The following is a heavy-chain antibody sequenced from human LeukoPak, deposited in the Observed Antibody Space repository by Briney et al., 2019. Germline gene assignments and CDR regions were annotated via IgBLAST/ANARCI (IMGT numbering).Heavy chain of an antibody. CDR2: ISYDGSNK. Sequence: PGGSLRLSCAASGFTFSDYGMHWVRQAPGKGLDWVAVISYDGSNKYYADSVRGRFTISRDNSKNTLYLQMNSLRPEDTAVYYCARAHGDYWFDPWGQGTLVTVSS. CDR1: GFTFSDYG. V-gene: IGHV3-30*03. J-gene: IGHJ5*02. CDR3: ARAHGDYWFDP.